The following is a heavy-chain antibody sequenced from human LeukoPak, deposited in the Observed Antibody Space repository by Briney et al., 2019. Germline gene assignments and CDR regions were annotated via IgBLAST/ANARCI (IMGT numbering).Heavy chain of an antibody. Sequence: PGGSLRLSCAASGFTFSSYAMSWVRQAPGKGLEWVSATSGGGGSTYYADSVKGRFTTSRDNSKNTLYLHMNSLRAEDTAVYYCAKAEGSGNQPFDYWGQGNLVTVSS. J-gene: IGHJ4*02. D-gene: IGHD3-10*01. CDR3: AKAEGSGNQPFDY. CDR1: GFTFSSYA. CDR2: TSGGGGST. V-gene: IGHV3-23*01.